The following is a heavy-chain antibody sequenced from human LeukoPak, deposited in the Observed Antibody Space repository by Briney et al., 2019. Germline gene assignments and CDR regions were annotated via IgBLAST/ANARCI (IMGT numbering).Heavy chain of an antibody. CDR3: AKSMEPEELLGARGNAFDI. CDR1: GFTFDYW. D-gene: IGHD1-26*01. CDR2: ISYDGSNK. Sequence: GGSLRLSCVGYGFTFDYWMSWVRQAPGKGLEWVAVISYDGSNKYYADSVKGRFTISRDNSKNTLYLQMNSLRAEDTAVYYCAKSMEPEELLGARGNAFDIWGQGTMVTVSS. V-gene: IGHV3-30*18. J-gene: IGHJ3*02.